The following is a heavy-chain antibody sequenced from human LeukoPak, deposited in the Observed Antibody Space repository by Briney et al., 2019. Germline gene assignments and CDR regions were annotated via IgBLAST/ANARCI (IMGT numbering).Heavy chain of an antibody. V-gene: IGHV1-69*06. CDR2: IIPIFGTA. CDR3: ASIGYYDSSGYYGGYYFDY. CDR1: GGTFSSYA. J-gene: IGHJ4*02. Sequence: SVKVSCKASGGTFSSYAISWVRQAPGQGLEWMGGIIPIFGTANYAQKFQGRVTITADKSTSTAYMELSSLRSEDTAVYYCASIGYYDSSGYYGGYYFDYWGQGTLVTVSS. D-gene: IGHD3-22*01.